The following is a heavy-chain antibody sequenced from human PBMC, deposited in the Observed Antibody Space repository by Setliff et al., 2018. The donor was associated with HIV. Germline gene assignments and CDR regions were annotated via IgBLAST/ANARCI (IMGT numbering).Heavy chain of an antibody. Sequence: PSETLSLTCAVYGGSFTTNYWGWIRQPPGKGLEWIGNIHYGGFFWYSPSLKSRVTISVDTSKNQFSLKLSSVTAADTAVYYCARPALGIGGGSRFDNWGQGTRVTVSS. J-gene: IGHJ4*02. D-gene: IGHD3-10*01. CDR2: IHYGGFF. CDR1: GGSFTTNY. V-gene: IGHV4-34*01. CDR3: ARPALGIGGGSRFDN.